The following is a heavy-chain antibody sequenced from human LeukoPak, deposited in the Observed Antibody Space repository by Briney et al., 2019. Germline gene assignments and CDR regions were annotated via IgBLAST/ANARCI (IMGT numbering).Heavy chain of an antibody. CDR2: IGGTGDST. J-gene: IGHJ4*02. CDR3: AKAADYYGSDTFDY. CDR1: GFTFSSNA. D-gene: IGHD3-10*01. Sequence: RPGGSLRLSCAAFGFTFSSNAMCWVRQAPGKGLEWVSCIGGTGDSTYYADSVKGRFTISRDNSKNTLYLQMNSLRAEDTAVYYCAKAADYYGSDTFDYWGQGTLVTVSS. V-gene: IGHV3-23*01.